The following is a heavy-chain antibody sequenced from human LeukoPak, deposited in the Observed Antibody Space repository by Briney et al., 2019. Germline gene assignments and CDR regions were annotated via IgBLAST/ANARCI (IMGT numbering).Heavy chain of an antibody. J-gene: IGHJ6*02. V-gene: IGHV1-18*01. CDR3: ARIRGRPYYYDSSGSPQTGYGMDV. CDR1: GYTFTSYG. CDR2: ISAYNGNT. Sequence: ASVRVSCKASGYTFTSYGMSWVRQAPGQGLEWMGWISAYNGNTNYAQKLKGRVTMTTDTSKSTASMALRTLTSDGTAVYSCARIRGRPYYYDSSGSPQTGYGMDVWGQGTPVTVSS. D-gene: IGHD3-22*01.